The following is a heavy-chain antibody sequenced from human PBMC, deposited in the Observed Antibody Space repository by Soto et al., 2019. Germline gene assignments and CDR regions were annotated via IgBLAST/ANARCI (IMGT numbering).Heavy chain of an antibody. J-gene: IGHJ4*02. V-gene: IGHV4-61*01. D-gene: IGHD1-26*01. CDR1: GGSISSSSYY. CDR3: ARDVVGATGRELDY. Sequence: PSETLSLTCTVSGGSISSSSYYWSWIRQPPGKGLEWIGYIYYSGSTNYNPSLKSRVTISVDTSKNQFSLKLSSVTAADTAVYYCARDVVGATGRELDYWGQGTLVTVSS. CDR2: IYYSGST.